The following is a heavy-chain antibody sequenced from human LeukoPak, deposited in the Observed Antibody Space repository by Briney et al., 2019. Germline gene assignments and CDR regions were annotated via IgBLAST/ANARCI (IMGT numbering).Heavy chain of an antibody. CDR3: ARDQYMGGTYFLDF. D-gene: IGHD1-26*01. J-gene: IGHJ4*02. Sequence: PGGSLRLSCAASGFTFSSYSMNWVRQAPGKGLEWVSSISSSSSYIYYADSVKGRFTISRDNAKSSLYLQMNSLRAEDTAVYYCARDQYMGGTYFLDFWGQGALVSVSS. V-gene: IGHV3-21*01. CDR2: ISSSSSYI. CDR1: GFTFSSYS.